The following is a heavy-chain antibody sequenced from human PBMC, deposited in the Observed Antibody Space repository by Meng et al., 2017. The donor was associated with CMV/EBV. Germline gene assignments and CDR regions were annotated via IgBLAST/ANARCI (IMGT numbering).Heavy chain of an antibody. V-gene: IGHV3-7*01. CDR3: ARESGYCFDY. CDR1: GFTFSRYW. D-gene: IGHD3-3*01. CDR2: IKQDGSEK. Sequence: GESLEISCAASGFTFSRYWMSWVRQAPGKGLEWVANIKQDGSEKYYVDSVKGRFTISRDNAKNSLYLQMNSLRAEDTAVYYCARESGYCFDYWGQGTLVTVSS. J-gene: IGHJ4*02.